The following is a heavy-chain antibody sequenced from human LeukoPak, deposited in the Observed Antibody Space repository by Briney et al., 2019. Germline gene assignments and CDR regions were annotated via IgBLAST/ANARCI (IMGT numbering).Heavy chain of an antibody. V-gene: IGHV1-46*01. CDR1: GYTFISYY. Sequence: ASVKVSCTASGYTFISYYIHWVRQAPGQGLEWMGIINPSGGSTSYAQKFQGRVTMTRDTSTSTVYMELSSLRSEDTAVYYCARALIGDSNDYWGQGTLVTVSS. J-gene: IGHJ4*02. CDR3: ARALIGDSNDY. CDR2: INPSGGST. D-gene: IGHD4-17*01.